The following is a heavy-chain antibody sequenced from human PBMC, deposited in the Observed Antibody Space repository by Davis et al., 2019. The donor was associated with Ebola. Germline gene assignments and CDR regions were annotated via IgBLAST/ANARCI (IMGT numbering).Heavy chain of an antibody. J-gene: IGHJ4*02. V-gene: IGHV3-15*01. CDR3: TTLFGVVTQ. CDR2: IKSKTDGGTT. Sequence: GGSLRLSCTASGFTFGDYAMSWVRQAPGKGLEWVGRIKSKTDGGTTDYAAPVKGRFTISRDDSKNTLYLQMNSLKTEDTAVYYCTTLFGVVTQWGQGTLVTVSS. D-gene: IGHD3-3*01. CDR1: GFTFGDYA.